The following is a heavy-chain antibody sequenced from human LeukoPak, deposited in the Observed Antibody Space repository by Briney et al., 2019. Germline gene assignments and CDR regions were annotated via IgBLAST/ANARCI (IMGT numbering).Heavy chain of an antibody. D-gene: IGHD6-13*01. CDR3: ARGGYSSRPANQVRGVYYYGMDV. V-gene: IGHV1-8*01. CDR2: MNPNSGNT. J-gene: IGHJ6*02. CDR1: GYTFTSYD. Sequence: ASVKVSCKASGYTFTSYDINWVRQATGQGLEWMGWMNPNSGNTGYAQKFQGRVTVTRNTSISTAYMELSSLRSEDTAVYYCARGGYSSRPANQVRGVYYYGMDVWGQGTTVTVSS.